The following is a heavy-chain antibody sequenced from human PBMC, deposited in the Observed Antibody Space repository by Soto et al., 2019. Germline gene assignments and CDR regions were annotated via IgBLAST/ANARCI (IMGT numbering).Heavy chain of an antibody. Sequence: QVQLVESGGGVVQPGRSLRLSCAASRFTFSSYGLHWVRQAPGKGLEWVAFIWYDGSKKYYADSVRGRFTISRDNSEKTLYLQMNSLRAEDTAMYYCARDPVGLIYDSGGYQLSFDHWGQGALVIVSS. CDR1: RFTFSSYG. CDR3: ARDPVGLIYDSGGYQLSFDH. J-gene: IGHJ4*02. V-gene: IGHV3-33*01. D-gene: IGHD3-22*01. CDR2: IWYDGSKK.